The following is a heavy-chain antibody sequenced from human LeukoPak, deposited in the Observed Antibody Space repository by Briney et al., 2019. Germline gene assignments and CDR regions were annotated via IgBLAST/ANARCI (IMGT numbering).Heavy chain of an antibody. D-gene: IGHD4-11*01. CDR1: GFTFSDFA. V-gene: IGHV3-23*01. Sequence: GGSLRLFCAASGFTFSDFAMNCVRQAPGKGLEWVSGTCHDSDNTHCADSVQGRFSISRDNSNNMLHLQMDSLRAEDAAVYYCAKAPSRDIYSKSSFNYFDSWGQGTLVIVSS. CDR2: TCHDSDNT. CDR3: AKAPSRDIYSKSSFNYFDS. J-gene: IGHJ4*02.